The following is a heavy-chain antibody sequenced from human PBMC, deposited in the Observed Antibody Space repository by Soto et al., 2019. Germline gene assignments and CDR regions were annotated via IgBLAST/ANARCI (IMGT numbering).Heavy chain of an antibody. CDR2: ISYSWNT. J-gene: IGHJ4*02. CDR1: GGSISSGGYY. D-gene: IGHD2-2*01. V-gene: IGHV4-30-4*01. Sequence: TSETLSLTCTVSGGSISSGGYYWSWIRQPPGKGLEWIAYISYSWNTYYNPSLKSRISISADTCKNQFSLELKSVTVADTAVYYCGTVRASWYVDYWGQGTLVTVS. CDR3: GTVRASWYVDY.